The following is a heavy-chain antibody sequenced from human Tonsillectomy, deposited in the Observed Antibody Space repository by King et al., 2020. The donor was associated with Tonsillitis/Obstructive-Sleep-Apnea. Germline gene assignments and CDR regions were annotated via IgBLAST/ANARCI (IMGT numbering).Heavy chain of an antibody. CDR2: XXPXSGXX. CDR1: GYTFTGYY. V-gene: IGHV1-2*02. J-gene: IGHJ4*02. CDR3: ARDDDFWRGYPDY. D-gene: IGHD3-3*01. Sequence: VQLVESGAEVKKPGASVKVSCKASGYTFTGYYMHWVRQAPGQGLEWXXXXXPXSGXXNXXXKFQGRVTMTRDTPISTAYMELSRLRSDDTAVYYCARDDDFWRGYPDYWGQGTLVTVSS.